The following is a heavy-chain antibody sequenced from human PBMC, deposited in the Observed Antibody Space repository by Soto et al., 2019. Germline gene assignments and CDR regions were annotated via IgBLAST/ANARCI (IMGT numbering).Heavy chain of an antibody. CDR3: AKLSSRTHFLDYYFYHIDV. D-gene: IGHD3-3*02. CDR1: GLSFPNYA. V-gene: IGHV3-23*01. J-gene: IGHJ6*03. Sequence: LLESGGGLVQPGGSLRLSCVASGLSFPNYAMNWVRQAPGKGLEWVSGIGGSGAYTYYADSVKGRFTISRANSKNTVYLQMNSLRGEDTAVYYCAKLSSRTHFLDYYFYHIDVWGKGTTVSVPS. CDR2: IGGSGAYT.